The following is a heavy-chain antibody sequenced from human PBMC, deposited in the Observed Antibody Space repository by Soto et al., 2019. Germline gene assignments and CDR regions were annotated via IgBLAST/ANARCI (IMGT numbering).Heavy chain of an antibody. CDR2: IYDSVNT. J-gene: IGHJ5*02. V-gene: IGHV4-31*03. CDR1: GDSLSSGGHY. CDR3: ARVDHRGYFAILTDP. D-gene: IGHD3-9*01. Sequence: PSETLSLTCTVSGDSLSSGGHYWSWIRQHPGKGLEWIGHIYDSVNTYYSPSLRSRVTISADMSKNQFSLNLRSVTAADTAVYYCARVDHRGYFAILTDPWGQGTLVTVSS.